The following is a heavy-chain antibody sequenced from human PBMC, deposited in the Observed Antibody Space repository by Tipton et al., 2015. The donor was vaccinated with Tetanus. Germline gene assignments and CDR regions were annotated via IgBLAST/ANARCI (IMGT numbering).Heavy chain of an antibody. D-gene: IGHD3-22*01. V-gene: IGHV5-51*01. CDR1: GYNFTYYR. J-gene: IGHJ2*01. CDR3: ARRRSAVLSGSYHYYFDV. CDR2: IYPADSET. Sequence: QLVQSGAEVKKPGESLKISCQVSGYNFTYYRIDWLRQMPGKGLEWMGNIYPADSETTYGPSFQGQVTISAGRPISTAYLQLTSLKASDTAIYYCARRRSAVLSGSYHYYFDVWGRGALVTVSS.